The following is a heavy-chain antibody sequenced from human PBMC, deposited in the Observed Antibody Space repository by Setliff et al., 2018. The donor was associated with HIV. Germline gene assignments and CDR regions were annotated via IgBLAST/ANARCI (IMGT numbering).Heavy chain of an antibody. CDR1: GFTFSSYG. Sequence: GGSLRLSCAASGFTFSSYGMHWVRQAPGKGLEWVAFIRSDESDKHYADSVKGRFTISRDNSKNTLYLQMNSLRAEDTAVYFCARGQIGYGDYDLNWFDPWGQGTLVTVSS. J-gene: IGHJ5*02. CDR3: ARGQIGYGDYDLNWFDP. V-gene: IGHV3-30*02. D-gene: IGHD4-17*01. CDR2: IRSDESDK.